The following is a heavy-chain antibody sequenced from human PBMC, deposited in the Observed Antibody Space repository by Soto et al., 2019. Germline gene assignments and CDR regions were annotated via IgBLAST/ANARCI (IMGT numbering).Heavy chain of an antibody. D-gene: IGHD2-15*01. Sequence: PGGSLRLSCAASGFTFSSYSMNWVRQAPGKGLEWVSYISSSSSTIYNADSVKNQYTISKDNTKNSMNQKMKKQRAEDTAVYYCARDRGVVAATLHYFDYWGQGTLVTVSS. CDR1: GFTFSSYS. J-gene: IGHJ4*02. V-gene: IGHV3-48*01. CDR2: ISSSSSTI. CDR3: ARDRGVVAATLHYFDY.